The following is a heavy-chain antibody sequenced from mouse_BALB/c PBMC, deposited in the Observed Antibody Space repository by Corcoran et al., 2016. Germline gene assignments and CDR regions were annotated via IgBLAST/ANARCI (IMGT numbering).Heavy chain of an antibody. CDR1: GYSFTGYY. Sequence: EVQLQQSGPELVKPGASVKISCKASGYSFTGYYMHWVKQSHVKSLEWIGRINPYNGATSYNQNFKDKASLTVDKSSSTAYMELHSLTSEDSAVYYCAREDDGYPFFAYWGQGTLVTVSA. D-gene: IGHD2-3*01. CDR2: INPYNGAT. V-gene: IGHV1-26*01. J-gene: IGHJ3*01. CDR3: AREDDGYPFFAY.